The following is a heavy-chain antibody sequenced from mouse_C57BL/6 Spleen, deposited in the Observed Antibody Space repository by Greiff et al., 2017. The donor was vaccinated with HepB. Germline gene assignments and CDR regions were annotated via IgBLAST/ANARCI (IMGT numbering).Heavy chain of an antibody. J-gene: IGHJ3*01. CDR1: GYAFSSSW. Sequence: VQLQQSGPELVKPGASVKISCKASGYAFSSSWMHWVKQRPGKGLEWIGRIYPGDGDTNYNGKFKGKATLTADKSSSTAYMQLSSLTSEDSAVYFCAREDYYGSSYEAYWGQGTLVTVSA. D-gene: IGHD1-1*01. V-gene: IGHV1-82*01. CDR3: AREDYYGSSYEAY. CDR2: IYPGDGDT.